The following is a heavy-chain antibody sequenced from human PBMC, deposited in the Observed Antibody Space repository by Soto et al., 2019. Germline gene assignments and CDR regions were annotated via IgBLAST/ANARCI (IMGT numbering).Heavy chain of an antibody. CDR1: SGSISSYN. Sequence: PSETLSLTCTVSSGSISSYNWNWVRQPPGKGLEWIGFINYVGSTHYNPSLKSRVTISLDTSKNQFSLKLNSVTAADTAVYYCARENYYALDYWGPGTLVTVSS. D-gene: IGHD3-10*01. CDR2: INYVGST. V-gene: IGHV4-59*01. J-gene: IGHJ4*02. CDR3: ARENYYALDY.